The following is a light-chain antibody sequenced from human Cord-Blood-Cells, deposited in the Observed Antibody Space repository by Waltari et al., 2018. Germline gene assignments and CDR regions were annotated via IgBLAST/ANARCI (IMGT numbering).Light chain of an antibody. V-gene: IGKV1-39*01. J-gene: IGKJ2*01. CDR2: AAS. CDR3: QQSYSTPYT. CDR1: QSISSY. Sequence: DIQMTQSPSSLSASVGDRVTITCRASQSISSYLNWYQQKPGKAPKLLIYAASSLQSGVPSRFSGSGSGTDFTLTISSLQPEDFATDYCQQSYSTPYTFGHGTKLEIK.